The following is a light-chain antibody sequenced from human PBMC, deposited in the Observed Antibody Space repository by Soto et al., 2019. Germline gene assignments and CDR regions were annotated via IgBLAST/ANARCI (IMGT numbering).Light chain of an antibody. Sequence: QAVVTQEPSLTVSPGGTVTLTCGSSTGAVTSGHYPHWFQQKPGQAPTTLIYDTSIKHSWTPARFSGSLLGGKAALTLSGAQPEDEADYYCLVIHTGVGEVFGTGTKLTVL. J-gene: IGLJ1*01. CDR3: LVIHTGVGEV. V-gene: IGLV7-46*01. CDR1: TGAVTSGHY. CDR2: DTS.